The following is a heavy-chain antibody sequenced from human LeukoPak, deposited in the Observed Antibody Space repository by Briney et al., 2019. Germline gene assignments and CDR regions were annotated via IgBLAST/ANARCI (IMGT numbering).Heavy chain of an antibody. CDR3: TTSSYSGYDAFDI. CDR2: IRSKANSYAT. Sequence: PGGSLRLSCAASGFTFSGSAMHWVRQASGKGLEWVGRIRSKANSYATAYAASVKGRFTISRDDSKNTADLQMNSLKTEDTAVYYCTTSSYSGYDAFDIWGQGTMVTVSS. J-gene: IGHJ3*02. CDR1: GFTFSGSA. V-gene: IGHV3-73*01. D-gene: IGHD5-12*01.